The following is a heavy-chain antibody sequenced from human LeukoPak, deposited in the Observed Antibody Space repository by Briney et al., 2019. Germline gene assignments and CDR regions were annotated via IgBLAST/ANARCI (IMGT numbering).Heavy chain of an antibody. Sequence: PGGSLRLSFAASGFPFSSYAMSWVRQAPGKGLEWVSAVSGSGGSTYYADSVKGRFTISRDNSKNTLYLQMNSPRAEDTAVFYCAKGPLIEVAGTTWDYWGQGTLVTVSS. V-gene: IGHV3-23*01. CDR1: GFPFSSYA. J-gene: IGHJ4*02. CDR2: VSGSGGST. D-gene: IGHD6-19*01. CDR3: AKGPLIEVAGTTWDY.